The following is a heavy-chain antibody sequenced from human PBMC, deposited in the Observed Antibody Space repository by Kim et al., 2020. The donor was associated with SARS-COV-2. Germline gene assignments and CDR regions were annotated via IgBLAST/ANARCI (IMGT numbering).Heavy chain of an antibody. J-gene: IGHJ5*02. V-gene: IGHV3-7*03. Sequence: GGSLRLSCAASGFTFSSYWMSWVRQAPGKGLEWVANLNQDGSAKFYVDPVKGRFTISRDNAKNSVFLQMNSLRTEDTAVYYCVRGIPSAWGQGTLVIVS. D-gene: IGHD2-21*01. CDR1: GFTFSSYW. CDR2: LNQDGSAK. CDR3: VRGIPSA.